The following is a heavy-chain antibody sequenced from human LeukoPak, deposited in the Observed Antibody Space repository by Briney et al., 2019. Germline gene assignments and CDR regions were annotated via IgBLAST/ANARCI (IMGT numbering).Heavy chain of an antibody. J-gene: IGHJ5*02. CDR2: IYYSGST. D-gene: IGHD3-10*01. V-gene: IGHV4-59*01. Sequence: SETLSLTCTVSGGSISSYYWSWIRQPPGKGLEWIGYIYYSGSTNYNPSLKSRVTISVDTSKNQFSLKLSSVTAADTAVYYCARVVSNYYGSGSYFRGYNWFDPWGQGTLVTVSS. CDR3: ARVVSNYYGSGSYFRGYNWFDP. CDR1: GGSISSYY.